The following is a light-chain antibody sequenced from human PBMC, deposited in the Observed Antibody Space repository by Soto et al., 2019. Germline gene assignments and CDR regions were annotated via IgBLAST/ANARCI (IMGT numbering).Light chain of an antibody. CDR2: EGS. CDR1: SSDVGSYNL. J-gene: IGLJ1*01. V-gene: IGLV2-23*01. CDR3: CSYAGSSTSV. Sequence: QSALTQPASVSGSPGQPTTISCTGTSSDVGSYNLVSWYQQHTGKAPKLMVYEGSKRPSGVSNRFSGSKSCNTASRKISGLQAEDEADYYCCSYAGSSTSVFGTGTKVTVL.